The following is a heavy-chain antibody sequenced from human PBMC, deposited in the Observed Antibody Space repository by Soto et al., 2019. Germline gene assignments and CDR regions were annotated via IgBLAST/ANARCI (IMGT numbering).Heavy chain of an antibody. CDR3: ASAPPPPDY. Sequence: QVQLVQSGAEVKKPGASVKVSCKASGYTFASYAISWMRQAPGQGLEWMGWISAYNGNTSYAQKLQGRVTMTTDTSPSTAYMELMSLRSDDTAVYYSASAPPPPDYWGQGTLVTVSS. V-gene: IGHV1-18*01. CDR2: ISAYNGNT. CDR1: GYTFASYA. J-gene: IGHJ4*02.